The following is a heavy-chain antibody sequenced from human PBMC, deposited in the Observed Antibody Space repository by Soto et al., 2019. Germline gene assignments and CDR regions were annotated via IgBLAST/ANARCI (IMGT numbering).Heavy chain of an antibody. J-gene: IGHJ6*03. CDR3: ARLTGYYDFWSGYYPYYYYYYMDV. CDR1: GGSISSSSYY. CDR2: IYYSGST. D-gene: IGHD3-3*01. Sequence: TLSLTCTVSGGSISSSSYYWGWIRQPPGKGLEWIGSIYYSGSTYYNPSLKSRVTISVDTSKNQFSLKLSSVTAADTAVYYCARLTGYYDFWSGYYPYYYYYYMDVWGKGTTVTVS. V-gene: IGHV4-39*01.